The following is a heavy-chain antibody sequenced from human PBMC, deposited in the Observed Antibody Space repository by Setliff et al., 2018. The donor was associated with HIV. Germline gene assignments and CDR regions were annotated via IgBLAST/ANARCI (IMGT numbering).Heavy chain of an antibody. CDR2: ISWDGGGT. Sequence: GESLKISCAASGFTFDDYVMHWVRQAPGKGLEWVSLISWDGGGTYYADSVKGRFTISRDNSKNSLYLQMNSLRAEDTAFYYCAKGYRRSSGWPEYYYYALDVWGQGTTVTVSS. V-gene: IGHV3-43D*04. CDR1: GFTFDDYV. CDR3: AKGYRRSSGWPEYYYYALDV. D-gene: IGHD6-19*01. J-gene: IGHJ6*02.